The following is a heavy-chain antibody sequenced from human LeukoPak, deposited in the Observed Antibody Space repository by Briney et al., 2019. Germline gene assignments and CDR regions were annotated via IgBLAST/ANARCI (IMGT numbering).Heavy chain of an antibody. CDR2: IRSKAYGGTT. CDR1: GFTFGDYA. Sequence: GGSLRLSCTASGFTFGDYAMSWVRQAPGKGLEWVGFIRSKAYGGTTEYAASVKGRFTISRDDSKSIAYLQMNSLKTEDTAVYYCTRDPELAAVDYWGQGTLVTVSS. CDR3: TRDPELAAVDY. V-gene: IGHV3-49*04. J-gene: IGHJ4*02. D-gene: IGHD6-13*01.